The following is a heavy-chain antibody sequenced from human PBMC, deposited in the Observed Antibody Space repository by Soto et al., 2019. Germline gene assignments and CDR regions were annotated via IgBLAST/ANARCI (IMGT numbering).Heavy chain of an antibody. CDR2: INHSGST. J-gene: IGHJ5*02. CDR1: GGSFSGYY. Sequence: SETLSLTCAVYGGSFSGYYWSWIRQPPGKGLEWIGEINHSGSTNYNPSLKSRVTISVDTSKNQFSLKLSSVTAADTAVYYCASGPYLFYCSGGSCRTYNWFDPWGQGTQVTVS. CDR3: ASGPYLFYCSGGSCRTYNWFDP. D-gene: IGHD2-15*01. V-gene: IGHV4-34*01.